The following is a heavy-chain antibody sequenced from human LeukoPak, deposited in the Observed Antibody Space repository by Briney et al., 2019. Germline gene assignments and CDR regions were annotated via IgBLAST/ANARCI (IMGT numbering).Heavy chain of an antibody. CDR3: ARDLTGYCSSTSCYGGLVY. J-gene: IGHJ4*02. D-gene: IGHD2-2*01. V-gene: IGHV1-18*04. CDR1: GYTFTGYY. Sequence: ASVKVSCKASGYTFTGYYLHWVRQAPGQGLEWMGWISAYNGNTNYAQKLQGRVTMTTDSSTSTAYMELRSLRSDDTAVYYCARDLTGYCSSTSCYGGLVYWGQGTLVTVSS. CDR2: ISAYNGNT.